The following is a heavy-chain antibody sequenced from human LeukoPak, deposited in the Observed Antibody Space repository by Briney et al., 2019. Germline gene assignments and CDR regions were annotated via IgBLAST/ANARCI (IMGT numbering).Heavy chain of an antibody. J-gene: IGHJ4*02. V-gene: IGHV1-2*02. Sequence: ASVKVSCEASGYTFTGYYMHWVRQAPGQGLEWLGWINPNSGGTNYAQKFQGRVTMTRDTSISTAYMELSRLRSDDTAVYYCARGDIVVVPALFDYWGQGTLVTVSS. CDR1: GYTFTGYY. CDR3: ARGDIVVVPALFDY. CDR2: INPNSGGT. D-gene: IGHD2-2*01.